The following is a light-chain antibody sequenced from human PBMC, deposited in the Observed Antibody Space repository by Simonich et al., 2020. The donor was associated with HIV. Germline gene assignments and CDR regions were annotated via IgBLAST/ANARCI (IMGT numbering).Light chain of an antibody. CDR3: CSYAGSTTLV. CDR2: EVS. CDR1: SSDVGSYYL. J-gene: IGLJ3*02. V-gene: IGLV2-23*02. Sequence: QSALTQPASVSGSPGQSITISCTGTSSDVGSYYLVSWYQQHPGKAPKLMIFEVSKRPEGVSNRFAGSKSGNTASRTISGLQAEDEADYYCCSYAGSTTLVFGGGTKLTVL.